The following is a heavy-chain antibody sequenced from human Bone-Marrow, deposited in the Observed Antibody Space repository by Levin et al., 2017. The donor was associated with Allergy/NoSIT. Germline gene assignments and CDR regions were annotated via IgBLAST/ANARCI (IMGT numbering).Heavy chain of an antibody. V-gene: IGHV4-30-4*01. CDR2: IYLSGTT. CDR1: GGSISTDDYY. CDR3: ARSGNYFADY. J-gene: IGHJ4*02. D-gene: IGHD1-26*01. Sequence: SETLSLTCTVSGGSISTDDYYWSWIRQPPGKGLEWIGYIYLSGTTSYNPSLESRLTISVDTSRNQFSLKLSSVTAADTAVYYCARSGNYFADYWGQGTLVTVSS.